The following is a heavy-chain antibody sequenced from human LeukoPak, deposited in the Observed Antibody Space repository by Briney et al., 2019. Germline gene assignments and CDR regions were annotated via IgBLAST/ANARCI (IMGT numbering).Heavy chain of an antibody. Sequence: NSSETLSLTCTVSGGSISSGDYYWSWIRQPPGKGLEWIGYIYYSGSTYYNPSLKSRVTISVDTSKNQFSLKLSSVTAADTAVYYCAIPSREPVRYCSSTSCYTTAGGMDVWGQGTTVTVSS. D-gene: IGHD2-2*02. CDR3: AIPSREPVRYCSSTSCYTTAGGMDV. CDR1: GGSISSGDYY. V-gene: IGHV4-30-4*01. J-gene: IGHJ6*02. CDR2: IYYSGST.